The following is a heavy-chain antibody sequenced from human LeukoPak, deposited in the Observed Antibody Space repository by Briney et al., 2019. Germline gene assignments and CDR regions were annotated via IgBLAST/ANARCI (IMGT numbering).Heavy chain of an antibody. CDR2: INPNNGGT. D-gene: IGHD3-22*01. V-gene: IGHV1-2*02. CDR1: VYSFTGYY. CDR3: AREYYDSTAYYYFDY. Sequence: GASVNVSCKASVYSFTGYYMHWVRQAPGQGLEWMGWINPNNGGTDCAQKFQGRVTMTRDTSISTAYMELSRLTSDDAAVYYCAREYYDSTAYYYFDYWGQGTLVTVSA. J-gene: IGHJ4*02.